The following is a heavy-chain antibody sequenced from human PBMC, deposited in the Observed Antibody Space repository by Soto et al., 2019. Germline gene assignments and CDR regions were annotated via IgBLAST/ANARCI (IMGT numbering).Heavy chain of an antibody. J-gene: IGHJ3*02. V-gene: IGHV4-59*07. D-gene: IGHD3-9*01. CDR1: GSAFSDFY. CDR3: AASYYAILTGHFAFDI. CDR2: IYDSGST. Sequence: SDPLSRTFTYSGSAFSDFYWSRIRQAPGKGLEWLGYIYDSGSTNYNPSVKSRVTMSVDTSKTQFSLDLGSVTAADTAVYFCAASYYAILTGHFAFDIWGHGTMVT.